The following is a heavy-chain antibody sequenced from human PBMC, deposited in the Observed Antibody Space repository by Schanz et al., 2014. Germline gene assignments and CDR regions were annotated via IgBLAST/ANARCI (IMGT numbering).Heavy chain of an antibody. CDR3: ARSPTRMNMLRRATYFFDY. CDR2: ISAYNGHT. D-gene: IGHD3-10*02. J-gene: IGHJ4*02. V-gene: IGHV1-18*04. Sequence: QVRLVQSGAEAREPGASVKVSCKATGYMFDTYGFAWVRQAPGQGLEWMGWISAYNGHTRYGQKFHSRLCWTTVTVAASTHVEFRRLRSDDAAVYYWARSPTRMNMLRRATYFFDYWGQGTLVTVSS. CDR1: GYMFDTYG.